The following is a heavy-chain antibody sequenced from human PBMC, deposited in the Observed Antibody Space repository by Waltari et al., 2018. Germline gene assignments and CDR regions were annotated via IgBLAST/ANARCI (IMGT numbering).Heavy chain of an antibody. J-gene: IGHJ3*02. D-gene: IGHD3-16*02. CDR2: ISYDGSNK. CDR1: GFTFSSYG. V-gene: IGHV3-30*18. CDR3: AKRVYRSWAFDI. Sequence: QVQLVESGGGVVQPGRSLRLSCAASGFTFSSYGMHWVRQAPGKGLEWVAVISYDGSNKYYADSGKGRFTISRDNSKNTLYLQMNSLRAEDTAVYYCAKRVYRSWAFDIWGQGTMVTVSS.